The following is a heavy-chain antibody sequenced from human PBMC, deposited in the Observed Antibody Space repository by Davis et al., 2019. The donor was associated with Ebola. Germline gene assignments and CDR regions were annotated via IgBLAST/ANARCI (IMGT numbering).Heavy chain of an antibody. CDR3: AREGQSIVGAPFDY. D-gene: IGHD1-26*01. V-gene: IGHV1-8*03. J-gene: IGHJ4*02. Sequence: ASVKVSCKASGYAFTSYDINWVRQATGHGPEWMGWMNPNSGNTGYVEKFQGRVTITADKSTSTAYMELSSLRSEDTAVYYCAREGQSIVGAPFDYWGQGTLVTVSS. CDR2: MNPNSGNT. CDR1: GYAFTSYD.